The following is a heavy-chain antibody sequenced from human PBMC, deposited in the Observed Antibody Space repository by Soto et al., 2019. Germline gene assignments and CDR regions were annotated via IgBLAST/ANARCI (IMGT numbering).Heavy chain of an antibody. D-gene: IGHD4-17*01. V-gene: IGHV3-30*18. J-gene: IGHJ4*02. CDR2: ISYDGSNK. CDR1: GFTFSSYG. CDR3: AKDSAGTTAYYFDY. Sequence: GGSLRLSCAASGFTFSSYGMHWVRQAPGKGLEWVAVISYDGSNKYYADSVKGRFTISRDNSKNTLYLQMNSLRAEDTAVYYCAKDSAGTTAYYFDYWGQGTLVTVSS.